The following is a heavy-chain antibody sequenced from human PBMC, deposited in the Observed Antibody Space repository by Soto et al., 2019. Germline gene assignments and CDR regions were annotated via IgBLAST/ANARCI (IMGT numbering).Heavy chain of an antibody. CDR1: GGTFSSYA. V-gene: IGHV1-69*13. CDR2: IIPIFGTA. J-gene: IGHJ5*02. CDR3: ARNIYCSGGSCSHSPYNWFDP. D-gene: IGHD2-15*01. Sequence: SVKVSCKASGGTFSSYAISWLRQSAGQGLEWMGGIIPIFGTANYAQKFQGRVTITADESTSTAYMELSSLRSEDTAVYYCARNIYCSGGSCSHSPYNWFDPWGQGTLVTVSS.